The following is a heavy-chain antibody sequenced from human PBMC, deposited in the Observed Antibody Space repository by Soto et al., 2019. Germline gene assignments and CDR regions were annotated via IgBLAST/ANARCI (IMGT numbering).Heavy chain of an antibody. J-gene: IGHJ6*02. CDR1: GYTFTGYY. CDR2: INPNSGGT. CDR3: ARDQSLSIVVVPADYGMDV. V-gene: IGHV1-2*04. Sequence: ASEKVSCKASGYTFTGYYMHWVRQAPGQGLEWMGWINPNSGGTNYAQKFQGWVTMTRDTSISTAYMELSRLRSDDTAVYYCARDQSLSIVVVPADYGMDVWGQGTTVTVSS. D-gene: IGHD2-2*01.